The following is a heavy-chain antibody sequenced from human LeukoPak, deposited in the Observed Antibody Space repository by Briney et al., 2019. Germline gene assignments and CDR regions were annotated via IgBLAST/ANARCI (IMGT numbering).Heavy chain of an antibody. D-gene: IGHD3-9*01. V-gene: IGHV4-61*02. Sequence: SETLSLTCTVSGGSISSGSYYWSWIRQPAGKGLEWIGRIYTSGSTNYNPSLKSRVTISVDTSKNQFSLKLSSVTAADTAVYYCASQSLTGYSTGAFDIWGQGTMVTVSS. CDR2: IYTSGST. CDR3: ASQSLTGYSTGAFDI. J-gene: IGHJ3*02. CDR1: GGSISSGSYY.